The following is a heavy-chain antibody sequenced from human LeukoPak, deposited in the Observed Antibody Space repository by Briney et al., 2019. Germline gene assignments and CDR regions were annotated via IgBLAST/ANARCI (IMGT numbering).Heavy chain of an antibody. CDR3: AKDRPEMVYATNLYDAFDI. Sequence: GGSLRLSCAASGFTFSSYARSWVRQAPGKGLEWVSAISGSGGSTYYADSVKGRFTISRDNSKNTLYLQMNSLRAEDTAVYYCAKDRPEMVYATNLYDAFDIWGQGTMVTVSS. V-gene: IGHV3-23*01. J-gene: IGHJ3*02. CDR2: ISGSGGST. D-gene: IGHD2-8*01. CDR1: GFTFSSYA.